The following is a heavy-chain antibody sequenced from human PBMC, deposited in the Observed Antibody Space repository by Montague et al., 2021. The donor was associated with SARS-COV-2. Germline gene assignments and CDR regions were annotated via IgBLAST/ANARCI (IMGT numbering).Heavy chain of an antibody. CDR3: AYFSTTVSTGYSDD. J-gene: IGHJ4*02. V-gene: IGHV2-5*04. CDR2: IYWNDNE. Sequence: PALVKPTQTLTLTCSFSGFSLRTGGVGVGWFRQPPEKALEWLALIYWNDNERYTPSLRTRLTITKDISNNQLALIMTNMDPVDTGSYYCAYFSTTVSTGYSDDWGPGPRVTVSS. D-gene: IGHD4-17*01. CDR1: GFSLRTGGVG.